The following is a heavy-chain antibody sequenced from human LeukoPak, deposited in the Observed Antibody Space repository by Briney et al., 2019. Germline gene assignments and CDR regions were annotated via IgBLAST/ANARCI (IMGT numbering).Heavy chain of an antibody. CDR3: AKDPYCSGGSCYPYYFDY. D-gene: IGHD2-15*01. J-gene: IGHJ4*02. CDR2: ISYDGSNK. Sequence: GGSLRLSCAASGFTFSSYGMYWVRQAPGKGLEWVAVISYDGSNKYYADSVKGRFTISRDNSKNTLYLQMNSLRAEDTAVYYCAKDPYCSGGSCYPYYFDYWGQGTLVTVSS. V-gene: IGHV3-30*18. CDR1: GFTFSSYG.